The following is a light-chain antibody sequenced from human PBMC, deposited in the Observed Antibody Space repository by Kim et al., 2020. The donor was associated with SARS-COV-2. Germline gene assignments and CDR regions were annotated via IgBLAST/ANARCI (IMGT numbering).Light chain of an antibody. CDR2: VNSDGSH. V-gene: IGLV4-69*01. Sequence: ASVKLTCPLSSGHSSYAIAWHQQQTGKGPRYLMKVNSDGSHSKGDGIPDRFSGSSSGAERYLTISSLQSEDEADYYCQTWGTGIGVFGGGTQLTVL. CDR1: SGHSSYA. J-gene: IGLJ3*02. CDR3: QTWGTGIGV.